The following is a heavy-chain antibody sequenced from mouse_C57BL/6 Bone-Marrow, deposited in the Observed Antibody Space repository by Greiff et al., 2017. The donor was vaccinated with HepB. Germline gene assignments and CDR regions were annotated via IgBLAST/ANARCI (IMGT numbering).Heavy chain of an antibody. Sequence: QVQLQQSGPELVKPGASVKISCKASGYAFSSSWMNWVKQRPGKGLEWIGRIYPGDGDTNYNGKFKGKATLTADKSSSTAYMQLSSLTSEDSAVYFCARGDGSPFDVWGTGTTVTVSS. D-gene: IGHD1-1*01. V-gene: IGHV1-82*01. J-gene: IGHJ1*03. CDR1: GYAFSSSW. CDR3: ARGDGSPFDV. CDR2: IYPGDGDT.